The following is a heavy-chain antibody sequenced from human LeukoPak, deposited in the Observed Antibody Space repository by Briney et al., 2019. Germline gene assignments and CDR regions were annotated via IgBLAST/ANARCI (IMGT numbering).Heavy chain of an antibody. CDR1: GFTFSSYG. D-gene: IGHD1-26*01. CDR3: ARGGDYSGWFDP. Sequence: GGSLRLSCAASGFTFSSYGMSWVRQAPGKGLEWVSAISGSGGSTYYADSVKGRFTISRDNAKNSLYPQMNYLRAEDTAVYYCARGGDYSGWFDPWGRGTLVTVSS. CDR2: ISGSGGST. J-gene: IGHJ5*02. V-gene: IGHV3-23*01.